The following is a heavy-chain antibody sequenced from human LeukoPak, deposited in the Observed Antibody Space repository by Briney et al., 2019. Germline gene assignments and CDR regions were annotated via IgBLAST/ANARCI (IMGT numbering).Heavy chain of an antibody. CDR2: IIPTLGIA. CDR1: GGTFSSYA. D-gene: IGHD6-13*01. V-gene: IGHV1-69*04. CDR3: ARDLRIAAGHWFDP. Sequence: ASVKVSCKASGGTFSSYAISWVRQAPGQGLEWMGRIIPTLGIANYAQKFQGRVTITADKSTSTAYMELSSLRSEDTAVYYCARDLRIAAGHWFDPWGQGTLVTVSS. J-gene: IGHJ5*02.